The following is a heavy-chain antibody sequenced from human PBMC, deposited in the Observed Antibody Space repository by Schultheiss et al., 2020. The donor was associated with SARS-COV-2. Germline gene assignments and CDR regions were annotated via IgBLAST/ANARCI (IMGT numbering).Heavy chain of an antibody. CDR3: AKEAGTEDYFDY. CDR2: MSYSGST. CDR1: GGSFSGYY. J-gene: IGHJ4*02. V-gene: IGHV4-34*01. Sequence: SETLSLTCAVYGGSFSGYYWSWIRQPPGKGLECIGYMSYSGSTNYNPSLKSRVTISVDTSKNQFSLKLSSVTAADTAVYYCAKEAGTEDYFDYWGQGTLVTVSS.